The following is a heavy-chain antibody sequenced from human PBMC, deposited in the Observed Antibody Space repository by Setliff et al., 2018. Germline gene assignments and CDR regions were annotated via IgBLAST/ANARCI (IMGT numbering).Heavy chain of an antibody. Sequence: SETLSLTCTVSGYSISSGYYWGWIRQPPGKGLEWIGCFYHSGNTYYNPSLKSRVSISPDTSRNQFSLRLSSVTAADTAVYYCARDSSSSWYRSGNGEPDAFDIWGQGTMVTVSS. J-gene: IGHJ3*02. D-gene: IGHD6-13*01. CDR3: ARDSSSSWYRSGNGEPDAFDI. CDR1: GYSISSGYY. CDR2: FYHSGNT. V-gene: IGHV4-38-2*02.